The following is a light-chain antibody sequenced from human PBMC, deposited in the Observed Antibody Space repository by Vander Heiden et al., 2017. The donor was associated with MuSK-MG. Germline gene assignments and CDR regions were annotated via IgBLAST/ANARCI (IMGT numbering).Light chain of an antibody. J-gene: IGKJ1*01. CDR2: KAS. CDR3: QQYNSS. Sequence: DIQMTQSPSTLSASVGDRVTITCRASQSISNWLAWYQQKPGKAPKLLIYKASNLESGVPSRFSGSGSGTEFTITISSLQSDDFATDYCQQYNSSFGQGTKVXIK. V-gene: IGKV1-5*03. CDR1: QSISNW.